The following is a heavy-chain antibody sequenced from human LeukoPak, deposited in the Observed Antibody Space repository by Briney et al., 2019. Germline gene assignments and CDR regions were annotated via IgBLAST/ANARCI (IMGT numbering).Heavy chain of an antibody. CDR3: AREYYYDSSGYSGGFDY. D-gene: IGHD3-22*01. Sequence: GGSLRLSCAASGFTVSSNYMSWVRQAPGKGLEWVSVIYSGGSTYYADSVKGRFTISRDNSKNTLYLQMNSLRAEDTAVYYCAREYYYDSSGYSGGFDYWGQGTLVTVSS. V-gene: IGHV3-66*01. J-gene: IGHJ4*02. CDR1: GFTVSSNY. CDR2: IYSGGST.